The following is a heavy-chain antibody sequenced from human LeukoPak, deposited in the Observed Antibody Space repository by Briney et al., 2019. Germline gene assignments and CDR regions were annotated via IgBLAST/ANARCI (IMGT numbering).Heavy chain of an antibody. J-gene: IGHJ5*02. Sequence: ASVKVSCKASGYTFTSYGISWVRQAPGQGLEWMGWISAYNGNTNYAQKFQGRVTMTTDTSTSTAYMELSSLRSEDTAVYYCAMGFRALSQNNWFDPWGQGTLVTVSS. CDR2: ISAYNGNT. CDR3: AMGFRALSQNNWFDP. D-gene: IGHD3-3*02. CDR1: GYTFTSYG. V-gene: IGHV1-18*01.